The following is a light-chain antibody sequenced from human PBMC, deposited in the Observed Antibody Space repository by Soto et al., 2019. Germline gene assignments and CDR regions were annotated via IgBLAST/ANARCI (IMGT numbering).Light chain of an antibody. CDR2: GAS. CDR1: QRVSSSF. Sequence: IVLTQSPGTLSLSPGEGATLSWRASQRVSSSFLALYQQPPGQAPRLLLSGASSRATGLPGSCSGSGSGTDFTLIINRLEPDDFAVYYCQQYYDTGTFGQGTKVDI. CDR3: QQYYDTGT. J-gene: IGKJ1*01. V-gene: IGKV3-20*01.